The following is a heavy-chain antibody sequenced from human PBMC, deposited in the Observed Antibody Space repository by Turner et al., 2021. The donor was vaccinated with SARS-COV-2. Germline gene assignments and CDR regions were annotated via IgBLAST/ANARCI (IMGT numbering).Heavy chain of an antibody. CDR1: GFTFISYA. CDR2: ISYDGSNK. Sequence: QVQLVASGGGVVQPGRSLRLSCAASGFTFISYAMHWVRQAPGKGLEWVAVISYDGSNKYYADSVKGRFTISRDNSKNTLYLQMNSLRAEDTAVYFCARGEYYYGSSGYYNPNWFDPWGQGTLVTVSS. CDR3: ARGEYYYGSSGYYNPNWFDP. V-gene: IGHV3-30*04. D-gene: IGHD3-22*01. J-gene: IGHJ5*02.